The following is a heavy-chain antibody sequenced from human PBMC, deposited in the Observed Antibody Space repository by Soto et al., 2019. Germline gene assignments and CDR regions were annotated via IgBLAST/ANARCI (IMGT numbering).Heavy chain of an antibody. D-gene: IGHD2-2*01. Sequence: EVQLVESGGGLVQPGGSLRLSCAASGFTFSSYSMNWVRQAPGKGLEWVSYISSSSSTIYYPDSVKGRFTISRDNAKNXLXPRMNGLRAEDTAVYYCARDVGCCSSTSCYASGMAVWVQGTTVAVSS. J-gene: IGHJ6*02. V-gene: IGHV3-48*01. CDR1: GFTFSSYS. CDR3: ARDVGCCSSTSCYASGMAV. CDR2: ISSSSSTI.